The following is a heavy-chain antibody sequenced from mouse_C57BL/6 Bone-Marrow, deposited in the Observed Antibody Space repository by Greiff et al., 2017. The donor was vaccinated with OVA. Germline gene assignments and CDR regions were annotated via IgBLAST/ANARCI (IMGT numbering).Heavy chain of an antibody. CDR1: GFNIKDYY. V-gene: IGHV14-1*01. CDR2: IDPEDGDT. CDR3: TTYGYDRAWFAY. D-gene: IGHD2-2*01. Sequence: EVQLQQSGAELVRPGASVKLSCTAPGFNIKDYYMHWVKQRPEQGLEWIGRIDPEDGDTEYAPKFQGKATMTADTSSNTAYLQLSSLTSEDTAVYYCTTYGYDRAWFAYWGQGTLVTVSA. J-gene: IGHJ3*01.